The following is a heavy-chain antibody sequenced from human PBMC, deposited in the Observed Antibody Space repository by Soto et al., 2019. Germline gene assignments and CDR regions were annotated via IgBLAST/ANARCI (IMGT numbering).Heavy chain of an antibody. D-gene: IGHD3-9*01. CDR3: AKNILTGYYPSDAFDI. CDR1: GFTFSSYG. J-gene: IGHJ3*02. CDR2: IWYDGSNK. Sequence: GGSLRLSCAASGFTFSSYGMHWVRQAPGKGLEWVAVIWYDGSNKYYADSVKGRFTISRDNSKNTLYLQMNSLRAEDTAVYYCAKNILTGYYPSDAFDIWGQGTMVTVSS. V-gene: IGHV3-33*06.